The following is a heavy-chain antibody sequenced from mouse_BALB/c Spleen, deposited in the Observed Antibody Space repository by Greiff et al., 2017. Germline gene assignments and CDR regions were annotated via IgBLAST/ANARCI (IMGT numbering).Heavy chain of an antibody. CDR1: GYSFTSYW. D-gene: IGHD1-1*01. CDR3: TRVFITTVVAPFDY. CDR2: IYPGNSDT. J-gene: IGHJ2*01. Sequence: VQLQQSGTVLARPGASVKMSCKASGYSFTSYWMHWVKQRPGQGLEWIGAIYPGNSDTSYNQKFKGKAKLTAVTSASTAYMELSSLTNEDSAVYYCTRVFITTVVAPFDYWGQGTTLTVSS. V-gene: IGHV1-5*01.